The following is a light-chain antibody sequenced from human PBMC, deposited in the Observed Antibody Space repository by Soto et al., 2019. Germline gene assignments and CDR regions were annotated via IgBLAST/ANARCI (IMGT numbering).Light chain of an antibody. J-gene: IGLJ2*01. Sequence: QSALTQPASVSGSPGQSITISCTGTSSDVGAYNYVSWYQQHPGKAPKLIIYNVSNRPSGVSNRFSGSKSANTASLTIFGLQAEDDADYYCSSFTDRTTVLFGGGTQLTVL. CDR2: NVS. CDR3: SSFTDRTTVL. V-gene: IGLV2-14*01. CDR1: SSDVGAYNY.